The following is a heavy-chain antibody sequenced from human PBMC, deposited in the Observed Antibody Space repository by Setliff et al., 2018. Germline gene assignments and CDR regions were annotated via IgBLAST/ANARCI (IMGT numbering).Heavy chain of an antibody. CDR3: ARTGTYRYFDY. CDR2: IYYRGDT. CDR1: GDSVSSSRFY. D-gene: IGHD1-1*01. Sequence: PSETLSLTCTVSGDSVSSSRFYWAWIRQPPGKGLEWIGRIYYRGDTYYNASLKGRLTISVDTAQNQFSLRLTSVTAADTAVYYCARTGTYRYFDYWGQGALVTVSS. J-gene: IGHJ4*02. V-gene: IGHV4-39*01.